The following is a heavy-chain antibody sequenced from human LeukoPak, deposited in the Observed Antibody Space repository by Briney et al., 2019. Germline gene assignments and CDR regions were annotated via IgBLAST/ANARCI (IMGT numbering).Heavy chain of an antibody. D-gene: IGHD2-21*01. CDR3: ARGTHIPMRGMDV. Sequence: SETLSLTCAVYGGSFSGYSWSWIRQPPGKGLEWIGEINHSGSTNYNPSLKSRVTISVDTSKNQFSLKLSSVTAADTAVYYCARGTHIPMRGMDVWDQGTTVTVSS. V-gene: IGHV4-34*01. CDR2: INHSGST. J-gene: IGHJ6*02. CDR1: GGSFSGYS.